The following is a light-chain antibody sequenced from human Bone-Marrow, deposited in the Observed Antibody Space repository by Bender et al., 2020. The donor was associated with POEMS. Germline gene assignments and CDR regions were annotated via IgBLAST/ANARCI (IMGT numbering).Light chain of an antibody. V-gene: IGLV2-8*01. J-gene: IGLJ2*01. Sequence: QSALTQPASVSGSPGQSITISCTGTSSDVGGYNYVSWYQHHPGKAPKLMIYEVSERPSGVPDRFSGSKSGNTASLTVSGLQAEDEADYYCSSAAGGNKFVFGGGTKLTVL. CDR3: SSAAGGNKFV. CDR1: SSDVGGYNY. CDR2: EVS.